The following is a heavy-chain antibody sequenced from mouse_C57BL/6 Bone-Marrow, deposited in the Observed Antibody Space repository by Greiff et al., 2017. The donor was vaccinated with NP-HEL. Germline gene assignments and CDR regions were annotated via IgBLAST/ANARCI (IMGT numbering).Heavy chain of an antibody. V-gene: IGHV5-6*01. CDR3: ARQGRLPRFAY. CDR1: GFTFSSYG. CDR2: ISSGGSYT. D-gene: IGHD3-3*01. J-gene: IGHJ3*01. Sequence: EVHLVESGGDLVKPGGSLKLSCAASGFTFSSYGMSWVRQTPDKRLEWVATISSGGSYTYYPDSVKGRFTISRDNAKNTLYLQMSSLKSEDTAMYYCARQGRLPRFAYWGQGTLVTVSA.